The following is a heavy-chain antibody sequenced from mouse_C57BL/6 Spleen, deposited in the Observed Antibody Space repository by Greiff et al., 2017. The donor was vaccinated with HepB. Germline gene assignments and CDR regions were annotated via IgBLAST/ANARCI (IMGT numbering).Heavy chain of an antibody. CDR3: ARKGGRSRAMDY. CDR2: INPNNGGT. CDR1: GYTFTDYY. Sequence: EVQLQQSGPELVKPGASVKISCKASGYTFTDYYMNWVKQSHGKSLEWIGDINPNNGGTSYNQKFKGKATLTVDKSSSTAYMELRSLTSEDSAVYYCARKGGRSRAMDYWGQGTSVTVSS. V-gene: IGHV1-26*01. J-gene: IGHJ4*01. D-gene: IGHD3-1*01.